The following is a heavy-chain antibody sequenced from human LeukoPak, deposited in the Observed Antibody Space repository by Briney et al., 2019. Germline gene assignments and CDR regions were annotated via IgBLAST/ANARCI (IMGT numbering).Heavy chain of an antibody. Sequence: GGSLRLSCAASGFTFSSYGMHWVRQAPGQGLEWVAIISYDGSNKYYADSVKDRFTISRDNSKNTLYLQMNSLRAEDTAVYYCAKDEVKYYGSGSYSQLDFWGQGTLVTVSS. CDR1: GFTFSSYG. V-gene: IGHV3-30*18. CDR3: AKDEVKYYGSGSYSQLDF. J-gene: IGHJ4*02. CDR2: ISYDGSNK. D-gene: IGHD3-10*01.